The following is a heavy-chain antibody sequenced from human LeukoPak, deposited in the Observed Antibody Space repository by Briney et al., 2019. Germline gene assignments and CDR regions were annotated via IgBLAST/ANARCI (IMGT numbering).Heavy chain of an antibody. J-gene: IGHJ4*02. Sequence: PGGSLRLSCAASGFTFSSYWMNWVRQAPGKGLEWVANIKQDGSEKYYVDSVKGRFTISRDNAKNSLYLQMNSLRAEDTAVYYCARANAYNGRGSSSWYVGLFDHWGQGILVTVSS. D-gene: IGHD6-13*01. CDR1: GFTFSSYW. CDR3: ARANAYNGRGSSSWYVGLFDH. V-gene: IGHV3-7*01. CDR2: IKQDGSEK.